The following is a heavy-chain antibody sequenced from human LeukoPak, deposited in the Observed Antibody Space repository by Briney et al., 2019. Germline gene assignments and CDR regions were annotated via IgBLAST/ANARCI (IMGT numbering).Heavy chain of an antibody. Sequence: GGSLRLSCAASGFTFSSYSMNWVRQAPVKGLEWVSSISSSSSYIYYADSVKGRFTISRDNAKNSLYLQMNSLRAEDTAVYYCARDRMQQLGPYYYYYGMDVWGQGTTVTVSS. D-gene: IGHD6-13*01. CDR1: GFTFSSYS. CDR2: ISSSSSYI. J-gene: IGHJ6*02. V-gene: IGHV3-21*01. CDR3: ARDRMQQLGPYYYYYGMDV.